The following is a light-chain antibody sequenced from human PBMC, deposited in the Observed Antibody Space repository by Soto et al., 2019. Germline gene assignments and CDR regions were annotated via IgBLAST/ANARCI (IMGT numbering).Light chain of an antibody. CDR2: GAS. CDR3: QQYGSSPLLT. Sequence: DIVLTQSPGTLSLSPGERATLSCRASQSVSSSYLAWYRQRPGQAPRLLIYGASSRATGIPDRFSGSGSGTDFTLTISRLEPQDFPVYYCQQYGSSPLLTFGQGTKVEFK. V-gene: IGKV3-20*01. J-gene: IGKJ1*01. CDR1: QSVSSSY.